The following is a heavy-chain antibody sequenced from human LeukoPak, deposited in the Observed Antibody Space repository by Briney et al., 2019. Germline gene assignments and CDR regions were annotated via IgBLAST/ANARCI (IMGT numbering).Heavy chain of an antibody. V-gene: IGHV4-38-2*01. J-gene: IGHJ5*02. D-gene: IGHD3-3*01. CDR2: IYHSGST. CDR1: GYSISSGYY. Sequence: SETLSLTCAVSGYSISSGYYWGWIRQPPGKGLEWIGSIYHSGSTYYNPSLKSRVTISVDTSKNQFSLKLSSVTAADTAVYYCARTVKYYDFWSGYPNWFDPWGQGTLVTVSS. CDR3: ARTVKYYDFWSGYPNWFDP.